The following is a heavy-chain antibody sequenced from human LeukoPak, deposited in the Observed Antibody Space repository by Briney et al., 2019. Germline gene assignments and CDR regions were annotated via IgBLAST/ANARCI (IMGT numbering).Heavy chain of an antibody. D-gene: IGHD6-19*01. CDR1: GVSISSSNW. CDR2: IYHSGTA. Sequence: SGTLSVTCAVSGVSISSSNWWSWVRQPPGKGLEWIGEIYHSGTANYNPSLKSRVTISVDKSKNQFSLKLSSMTAADTTVYYCARENQWKWFDPGGQGTLVTVSS. V-gene: IGHV4-4*02. CDR3: ARENQWKWFDP. J-gene: IGHJ5*01.